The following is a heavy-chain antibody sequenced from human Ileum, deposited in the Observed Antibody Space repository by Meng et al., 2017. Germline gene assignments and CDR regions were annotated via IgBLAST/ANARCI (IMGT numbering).Heavy chain of an antibody. V-gene: IGHV4-61*08. D-gene: IGHD7-27*01. J-gene: IGHJ4*02. CDR1: GGTVSASDYQ. CDR3: ARDHWGSLDY. Sequence: QGSVPGLVSPAEPLPLICTGSGGTVSASDYQRGWIRQPPGKGLEWIGYAGTNYNPSLKSRVTISVDTSKRQFSLKLTSVTAADTAVYYCARDHWGSLDYWGQGILVTVSS. CDR2: AGT.